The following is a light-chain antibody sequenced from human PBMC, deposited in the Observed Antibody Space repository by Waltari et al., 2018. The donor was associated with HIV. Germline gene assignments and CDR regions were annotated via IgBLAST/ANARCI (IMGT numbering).Light chain of an antibody. CDR1: TSDVGTYNL. Sequence: QYALTQPASASGSPGQSTTTSCPGTTSDVGTYNLFSCYQQQPGHAPKLLIYEGPKRPSGLSNRFSGSKSCNTASLTISGRQAEDEAHYYCCSNAGSSTNVVFGGGTKVTVL. CDR3: CSNAGSSTNVV. CDR2: EGP. J-gene: IGLJ2*01. V-gene: IGLV2-23*01.